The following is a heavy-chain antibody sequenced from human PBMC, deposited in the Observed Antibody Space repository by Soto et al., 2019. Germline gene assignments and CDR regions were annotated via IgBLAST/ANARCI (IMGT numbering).Heavy chain of an antibody. V-gene: IGHV1-18*01. D-gene: IGHD3-10*01. CDR3: ARDLDGSGSYYTDY. Sequence: ASVKVSCKASGYTFNIYGINWVRQAPGQGLEWMGWISPYNGNQKYVQNLQGRVTMTTDTSTSTAYMELRSLRSDDTAMYYCARDLDGSGSYYTDYWGQGTLVTVSS. J-gene: IGHJ4*02. CDR1: GYTFNIYG. CDR2: ISPYNGNQ.